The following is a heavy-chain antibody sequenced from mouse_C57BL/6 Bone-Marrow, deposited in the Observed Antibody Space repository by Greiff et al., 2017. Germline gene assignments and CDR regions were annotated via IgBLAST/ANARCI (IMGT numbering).Heavy chain of an antibody. CDR3: ARGAYYSNDAYAMDY. D-gene: IGHD2-5*01. CDR1: GYTFTDYY. CDR2: INPNNGGT. Sequence: EVQLQQSGPELVKPGASVKISCKASGYTFTDYYMNWVKQSHGKSLEWIGDINPNNGGTSYNQKFKGKATLTVDKSSSTAYMELRSLTSEDSAVYYCARGAYYSNDAYAMDYWGQGTSVTVSS. V-gene: IGHV1-26*01. J-gene: IGHJ4*01.